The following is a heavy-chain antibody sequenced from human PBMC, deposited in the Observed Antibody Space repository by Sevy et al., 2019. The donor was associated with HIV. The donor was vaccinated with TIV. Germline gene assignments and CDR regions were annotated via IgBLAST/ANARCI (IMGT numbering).Heavy chain of an antibody. Sequence: GGSLRLSCVASGFSVRDNYMTWVRQAPGKGLELVSLIYSGGSTYYADSVKGQFLISRVSSKNTLFLHMNSLRAGDTAVYYCARGGEAKDFDYWGRGTLVTVSS. J-gene: IGHJ4*02. CDR1: GFSVRDNY. CDR3: ARGGEAKDFDY. V-gene: IGHV3-53*01. D-gene: IGHD3-16*01. CDR2: IYSGGST.